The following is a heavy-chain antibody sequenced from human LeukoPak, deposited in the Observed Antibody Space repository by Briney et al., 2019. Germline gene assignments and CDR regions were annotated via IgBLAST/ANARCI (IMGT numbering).Heavy chain of an antibody. V-gene: IGHV3-7*01. CDR3: ARDRDRSGWYAYDY. CDR1: GFTFSSYW. J-gene: IGHJ4*02. CDR2: IKQDGSEI. D-gene: IGHD6-19*01. Sequence: GGSLRLSCVASGFTFSSYWLSWVRQAPGKGLEWVANIKQDGSEIRYVDSVKGRFTISRDNAKKSLYPQMNSLGAEDTAVYYCARDRDRSGWYAYDYWGQGTLVTVSS.